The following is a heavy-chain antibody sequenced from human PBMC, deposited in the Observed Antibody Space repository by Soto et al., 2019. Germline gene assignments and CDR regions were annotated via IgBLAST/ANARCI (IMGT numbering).Heavy chain of an antibody. CDR3: GKEYSSSFDY. J-gene: IGHJ4*02. CDR1: GGSISSYY. D-gene: IGHD6-6*01. V-gene: IGHV4-59*01. CDR2: IYYSGTT. Sequence: PSETLSLTCTVSGGSISSYYWSWIRQPPGKGLEWIGYIYYSGTTKYTPYLKNRVTMSVDTSKNQFSLKLNSVTAADTAMYYCGKEYSSSFDYWGQGTLVTVSS.